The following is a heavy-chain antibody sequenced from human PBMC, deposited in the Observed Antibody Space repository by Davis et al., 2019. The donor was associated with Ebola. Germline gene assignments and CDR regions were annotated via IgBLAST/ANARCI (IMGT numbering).Heavy chain of an antibody. CDR2: INHSGST. Sequence: SETLSLTCAVHGGSFRGYYWSWIRQPPGKGLEWIGEINHSGSTNYNPSLKSRVTISVDTSKNQFSLKLSSVTAADTAVYYCARLGRFLEWLLIDYWGQGTLVTVSS. V-gene: IGHV4-34*01. J-gene: IGHJ4*02. CDR1: GGSFRGYY. D-gene: IGHD3-3*01. CDR3: ARLGRFLEWLLIDY.